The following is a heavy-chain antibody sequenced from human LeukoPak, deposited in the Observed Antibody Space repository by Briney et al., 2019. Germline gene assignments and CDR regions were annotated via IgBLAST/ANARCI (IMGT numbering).Heavy chain of an antibody. CDR3: ARVPNSSSWDWFDP. D-gene: IGHD6-6*01. V-gene: IGHV3-7*01. CDR1: GFTFSSYW. Sequence: GGSLRLSCAASGFTFSSYWMSWLRQAPGKGLEWVANIKQDGSEKYYVDSVKGRFTISRDNAKNSLYLQMNSLRAEDTAVYYCARVPNSSSWDWFDPWGQGTLVTVSS. J-gene: IGHJ5*02. CDR2: IKQDGSEK.